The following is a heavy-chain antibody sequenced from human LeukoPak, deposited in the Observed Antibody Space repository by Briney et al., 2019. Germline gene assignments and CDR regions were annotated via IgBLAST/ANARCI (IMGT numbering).Heavy chain of an antibody. V-gene: IGHV3-15*01. CDR1: GFTFSSAW. CDR3: ANIFGGNSHRSDY. D-gene: IGHD4-23*01. CDR2: TKTKTDGGTT. Sequence: GGSLRLSCAASGFTFSSAWMSWVRQAPGQGLEWLGRTKTKTDGGTTDYAAPVKGRFTISRDDSKDTLYLQMNSLKSDDTAVYYCANIFGGNSHRSDYWGQGTLVTVSS. J-gene: IGHJ4*02.